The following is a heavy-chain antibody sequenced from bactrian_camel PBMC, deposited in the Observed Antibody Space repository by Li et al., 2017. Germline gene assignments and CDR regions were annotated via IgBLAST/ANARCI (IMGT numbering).Heavy chain of an antibody. J-gene: IGHJ4*01. D-gene: IGHD2*01. Sequence: QVQLVESGGGSVEAGGSLILSCRASVNTILSYCMAWFRQAPGKGREGVAAAGDDDVTSYTDSVKGRFTITKDTAKNTLHLQMNNLKPEDTAMYYCAASKPPCYYSETLAAQADDFNHWGQGTQVTVS. V-gene: IGHV3S26*01. CDR1: VNTILSYC. CDR2: AGDDDVT. CDR3: AASKPPCYYSETLAAQADDFNH.